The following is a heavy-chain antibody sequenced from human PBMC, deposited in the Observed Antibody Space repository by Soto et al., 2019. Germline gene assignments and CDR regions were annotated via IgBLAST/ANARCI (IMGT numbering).Heavy chain of an antibody. D-gene: IGHD3-10*01. CDR1: GDSVSSDITS. CDR2: TYYRSKWFH. J-gene: IGHJ3*01. CDR3: SRGNALDV. Sequence: SQTLSLTCAISGDSVSSDITSWNWIRQSPSRGLEWLGRTYYRSKWFHDYAASVKSRITINPDTSKNQFSLELNSMTPEDTAVYYCSRGNALDVWGQGTVVTVSS. V-gene: IGHV6-1*01.